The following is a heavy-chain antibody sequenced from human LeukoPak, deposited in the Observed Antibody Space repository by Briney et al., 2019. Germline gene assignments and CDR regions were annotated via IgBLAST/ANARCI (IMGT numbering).Heavy chain of an antibody. CDR2: IYYTGST. CDR3: ASDPWAQPSQDAFDI. CDR1: GGSFSGYY. Sequence: TSEALSLTCAVYGGSFSGYYWSWIRQPPGKGLEWIGYIYYTGSTNYNPSLKSRVTISVDTSKNQFSLKLSSVTAADTAVYYCASDPWAQPSQDAFDIWGQGTMVTVSS. J-gene: IGHJ3*02. D-gene: IGHD3-16*01. V-gene: IGHV4-59*01.